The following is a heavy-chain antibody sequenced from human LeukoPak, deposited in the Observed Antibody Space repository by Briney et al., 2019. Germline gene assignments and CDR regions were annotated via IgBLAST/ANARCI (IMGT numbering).Heavy chain of an antibody. D-gene: IGHD2-21*02. J-gene: IGHJ4*02. Sequence: GGSLRLSCAASGFTFSSCAMSWVRQAPGKGLEWVSAISGSGGSTYYADSVKGRFTISRDNSKNTLYLQMNSLRAEDTAVYYCAKEYLAYCGGDCYLFDYWGQGTLVTVSS. V-gene: IGHV3-23*01. CDR2: ISGSGGST. CDR1: GFTFSSCA. CDR3: AKEYLAYCGGDCYLFDY.